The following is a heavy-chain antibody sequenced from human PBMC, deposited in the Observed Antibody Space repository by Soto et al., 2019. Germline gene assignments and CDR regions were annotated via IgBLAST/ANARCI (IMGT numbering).Heavy chain of an antibody. J-gene: IGHJ4*02. V-gene: IGHV3-23*01. CDR2: ISGSGGST. Sequence: GGPLRLSCAASGFTFSSYAMSWVRQAPGKGLEWVSAISGSGGSTYYADSVKGRFTISRDNSKNTLYLQMNSLRAEDTAVYYCAKTREQGYGLCFDYWGQGTLVTVSS. CDR1: GFTFSSYA. D-gene: IGHD4-17*01. CDR3: AKTREQGYGLCFDY.